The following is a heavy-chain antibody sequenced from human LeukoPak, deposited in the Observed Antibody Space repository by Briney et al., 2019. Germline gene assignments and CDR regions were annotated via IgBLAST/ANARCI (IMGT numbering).Heavy chain of an antibody. D-gene: IGHD3-10*01. J-gene: IGHJ6*03. Sequence: GASVKVSCKASGGTFSSYAISWVRQAPGQGLEWMGGIIPIFGTANYAQKFQGRVTITADESTSTAYMELSSLRSEDTAVYYCARSEGYYYGSGNYYYYMDVWGKGTTVTISS. CDR3: ARSEGYYYGSGNYYYYMDV. V-gene: IGHV1-69*01. CDR1: GGTFSSYA. CDR2: IIPIFGTA.